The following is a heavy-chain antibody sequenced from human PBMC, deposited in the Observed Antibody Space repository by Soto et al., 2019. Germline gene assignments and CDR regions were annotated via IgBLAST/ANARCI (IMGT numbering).Heavy chain of an antibody. J-gene: IGHJ4*02. Sequence: QVQLQQWGAGLLKPSETLSLTCAVYGGSFSGYYWSWIRQPPGKGLEWIGEINHSGSTNYNPSLKRRVTISVDTSKNQFSLKLSSVTAADTAVYYCARGTMVAAAFDYWGQGTLVTVSS. V-gene: IGHV4-34*01. CDR3: ARGTMVAAAFDY. D-gene: IGHD2-15*01. CDR2: INHSGST. CDR1: GGSFSGYY.